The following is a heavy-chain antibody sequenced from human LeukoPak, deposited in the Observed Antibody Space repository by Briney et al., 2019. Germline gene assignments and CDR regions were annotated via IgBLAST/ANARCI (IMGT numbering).Heavy chain of an antibody. J-gene: IGHJ4*02. CDR3: AREMATDRGGFDY. Sequence: SETLSLTCTVYGGSLSGYYWSWIRQSPGKGLEWIGEVSHRGRTNYNASLKSRVTISVDTSKNQFSLRLSYATAADTAVYHCAREMATDRGGFDYWGQGILVTVSS. CDR2: VSHRGRT. V-gene: IGHV4-34*01. D-gene: IGHD5-24*01. CDR1: GGSLSGYY.